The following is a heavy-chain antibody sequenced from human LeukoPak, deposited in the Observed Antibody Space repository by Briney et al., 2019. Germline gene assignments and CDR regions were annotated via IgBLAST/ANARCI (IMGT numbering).Heavy chain of an antibody. CDR2: INPNSGGT. D-gene: IGHD2-2*01. V-gene: IGHV1-2*02. Sequence: AASVKVSCKASGYTFTGYYMHWVRQAPGQGLEWMGWINPNSGGTNYAQKFQGRVTMTRDTSISTAYMELSRLRSDDTAVYYCARDQHCSSTSCYLFYYYYGMDVWGQGTTVTVSS. J-gene: IGHJ6*02. CDR1: GYTFTGYY. CDR3: ARDQHCSSTSCYLFYYYYGMDV.